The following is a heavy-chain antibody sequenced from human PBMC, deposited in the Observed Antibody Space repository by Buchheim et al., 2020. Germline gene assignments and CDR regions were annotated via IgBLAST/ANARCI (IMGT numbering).Heavy chain of an antibody. D-gene: IGHD1-26*01. CDR2: IKSRSDGGTV. V-gene: IGHV3-15*07. Sequence: EVQLVESGGGLVNPGGSLTLSCAGSDFTFSGAWMHWVRQAPGKGLEWVGRIKSRSDGGTVDYAAPVKGRFTISRDDAKDSVYLQMNGLKPEDTAMYYCTTNGGPTWPAYWGQGTL. CDR3: TTNGGPTWPAY. CDR1: DFTFSGAW. J-gene: IGHJ4*02.